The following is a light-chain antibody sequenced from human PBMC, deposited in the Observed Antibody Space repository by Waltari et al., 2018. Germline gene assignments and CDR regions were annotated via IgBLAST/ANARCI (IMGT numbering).Light chain of an antibody. CDR1: NVGRKS. V-gene: IGLV3-21*02. CDR3: QVWDTTSDRVV. Sequence: SYVLTQPPSASVATGETARITCGGDNVGRKSVHWYQQKPGQAPLLVVYDDSARPPGIPYRFSASNSGNTATLTISRVENGDEADYYCQVWDTTSDRVVFGGGTKLTVL. J-gene: IGLJ2*01. CDR2: DDS.